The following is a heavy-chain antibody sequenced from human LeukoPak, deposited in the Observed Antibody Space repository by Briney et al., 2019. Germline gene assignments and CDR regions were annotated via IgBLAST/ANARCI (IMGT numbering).Heavy chain of an antibody. J-gene: IGHJ4*02. D-gene: IGHD2-21*01. V-gene: IGHV4-39*01. CDR1: GGSISGSDYY. CDR2: IYYSGST. CDR3: ARHLALVMPDY. Sequence: SETPSLTCTVSGGSISGSDYYWGWIRQPPGTGLEWIGSIYYSGSTYYNPSLNSRVTISVDPSKNQFFLKLSSVTGADTAVYYCARHLALVMPDYWGQGTLVTVSS.